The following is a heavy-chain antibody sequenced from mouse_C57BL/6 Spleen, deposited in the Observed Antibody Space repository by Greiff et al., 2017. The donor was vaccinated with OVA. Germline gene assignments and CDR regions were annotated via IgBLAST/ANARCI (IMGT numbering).Heavy chain of an antibody. V-gene: IGHV3-6*01. J-gene: IGHJ2*01. CDR2: ISYDGSN. CDR1: GYSITSGYY. CDR3: ARVDYYGSRRGY. Sequence: DVQLQESGPGLVKPSQSLSLTCSVTGYSITSGYYWNWIRQFPGNKLEWMGYISYDGSNNYNPSLKNRISITRDTSKNQFFLKLNSVTTEDTATYYCARVDYYGSRRGYWGKGTTRTVSS. D-gene: IGHD1-1*01.